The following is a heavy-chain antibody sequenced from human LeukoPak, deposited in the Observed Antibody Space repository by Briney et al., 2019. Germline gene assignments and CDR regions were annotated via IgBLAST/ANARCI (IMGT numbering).Heavy chain of an antibody. CDR1: GLTVTSNH. CDR2: MKSDGTT. V-gene: IGHV3-53*01. J-gene: IGHJ4*02. CDR3: ARLRRGY. Sequence: PGGSLRLSCAASGLTVTSNHMSWVRQAPGKGLEWVSLMKSDGTTECADSVKGRFTISRDNSKNTLFLQMNSLRVEDTAVYYCARLRRGYWGRGTPVSVSS.